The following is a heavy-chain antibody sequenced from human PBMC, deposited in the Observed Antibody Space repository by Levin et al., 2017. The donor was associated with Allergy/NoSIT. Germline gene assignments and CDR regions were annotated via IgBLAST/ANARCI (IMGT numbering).Heavy chain of an antibody. CDR3: ARGALYSGYIDY. J-gene: IGHJ4*02. D-gene: IGHD1-26*01. CDR2: IYYSGST. V-gene: IGHV4-30-4*01. CDR1: GGSISSGDNS. Sequence: LRLSCTVSGGSISSGDNSWSWIRQSPGKGLEWIGYIYYSGSTYYNPSLKSRVTLSVDTSKKQFSLKLSSVTAADTAVYYCARGALYSGYIDYWGQGTLVTVSS.